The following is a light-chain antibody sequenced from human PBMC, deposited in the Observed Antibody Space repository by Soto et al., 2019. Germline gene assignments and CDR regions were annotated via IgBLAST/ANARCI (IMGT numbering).Light chain of an antibody. CDR1: SGPHTFA. V-gene: IGLV4-69*01. CDR2: LNSDGSH. J-gene: IGLJ2*01. CDR3: QTWGAGTVV. Sequence: QLVLTQSPSAYASLGASVKLTCTLSSGPHTFAIAWHQQQPEKGPRYLMKLNSDGSHTKGDGIPDLFSDSSSGAERYLTISSLQSEDEADYYCQTWGAGTVVFGGGTKLTVL.